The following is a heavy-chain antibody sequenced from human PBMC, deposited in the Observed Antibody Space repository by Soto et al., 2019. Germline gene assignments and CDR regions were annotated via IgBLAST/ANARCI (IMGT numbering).Heavy chain of an antibody. CDR1: GFTFSSYA. V-gene: IGHV3-30-3*01. D-gene: IGHD6-6*01. Sequence: PGGSRRLSCAASGFTFSSYAMHWVRQAPGKGLEWVAVISYDGSNKYYADSVKGRFTISRDNSKNTLYLQMNSLRAEDTAVYYCARAGSSSPVAYYYYYYGMDVWGQGTTVTVSS. J-gene: IGHJ6*02. CDR3: ARAGSSSPVAYYYYYYGMDV. CDR2: ISYDGSNK.